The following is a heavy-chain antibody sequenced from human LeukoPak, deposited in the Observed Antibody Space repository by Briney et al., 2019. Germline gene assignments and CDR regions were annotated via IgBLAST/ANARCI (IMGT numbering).Heavy chain of an antibody. J-gene: IGHJ4*02. V-gene: IGHV4-39*01. D-gene: IGHD6-19*01. CDR1: GGPISGSGYY. Sequence: SETLSLTCTVSGGPISGSGYYWGWIRQPPGKGLEWIGSIYYSGSTYYNPSLKSRVTISVDTSKNQFSLRLSSVTAADTAVYYCARGLVWGQGTLVTVSS. CDR2: IYYSGST. CDR3: ARGLV.